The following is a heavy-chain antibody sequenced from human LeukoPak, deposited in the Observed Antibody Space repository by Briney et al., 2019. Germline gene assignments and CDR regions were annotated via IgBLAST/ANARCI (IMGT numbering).Heavy chain of an antibody. J-gene: IGHJ3*02. D-gene: IGHD1-26*01. Sequence: GGSLRLSCAASGFTFDDYAMHWVRQAPGKGLEWVSGISWNSGSIGYADSVKGRFTISRDNAKNSLYLQMNSLRAEDTALYYCAKDMGQLGRAFDIWGQGTMVTVSS. CDR2: ISWNSGSI. CDR3: AKDMGQLGRAFDI. V-gene: IGHV3-9*01. CDR1: GFTFDDYA.